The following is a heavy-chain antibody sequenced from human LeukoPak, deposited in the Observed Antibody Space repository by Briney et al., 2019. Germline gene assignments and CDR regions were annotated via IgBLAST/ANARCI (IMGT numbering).Heavy chain of an antibody. J-gene: IGHJ4*02. CDR3: ARDLPDYYDSSGKAY. CDR1: GFTFSSYW. V-gene: IGHV3-74*01. CDR2: INSDGSST. Sequence: GGSLRLSCAASGFTFSSYWIHWVRQAPGKGLVWVSRINSDGSSTSYADSVKGRFTISRDNAKNTLYLQMNSLRAEDTAVYYCARDLPDYYDSSGKAYWGQGTLVTVSS. D-gene: IGHD3-22*01.